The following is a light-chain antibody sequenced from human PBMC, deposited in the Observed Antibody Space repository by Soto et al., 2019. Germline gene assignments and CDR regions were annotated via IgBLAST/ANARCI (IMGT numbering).Light chain of an antibody. Sequence: QSALTQPPSVSGAPGQRVTISCTGSSSNIGAGYDVHWYQQLPGTAPKLLIYGNSNRPSGVPDRFSGSKSGTSASLAITGLQADDEADYYCQSSDSSLSASVFGGGTKLTVL. CDR3: QSSDSSLSASV. J-gene: IGLJ3*02. V-gene: IGLV1-40*01. CDR1: SSNIGAGYD. CDR2: GNS.